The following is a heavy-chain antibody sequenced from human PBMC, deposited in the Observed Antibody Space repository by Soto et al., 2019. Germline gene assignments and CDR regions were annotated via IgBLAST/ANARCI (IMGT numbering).Heavy chain of an antibody. CDR3: ARPKSSGWRGGFDY. CDR2: IFYSGST. V-gene: IGHV4-39*01. J-gene: IGHJ4*02. Sequence: QLQLQESGPGLVKPSETLSLTCTVSGDSIYSSSYYWGWIRQPPGKGLEWIGSIFYSGSTYYNPSLKSRVTISVDTYKNQFSLKLTSVTAADTAVFYCARPKSSGWRGGFDYWGQGTLVTVSS. D-gene: IGHD6-19*01. CDR1: GDSIYSSSYY.